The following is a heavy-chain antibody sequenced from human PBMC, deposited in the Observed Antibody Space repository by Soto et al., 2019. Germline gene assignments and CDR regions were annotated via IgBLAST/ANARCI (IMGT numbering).Heavy chain of an antibody. D-gene: IGHD3-9*01. CDR3: ARSVILTGGSYKGLIRLHYFDT. CDR1: GGSISSNTYY. CDR2: IYNSGST. Sequence: NPSETLSLTCTVSGGSISSNTYYWGWIRQPPGKGLEWIGSIYNSGSTNYNTSLKSRVSFSVDTSKNQFSLKLGSVTAADTAVYYCARSVILTGGSYKGLIRLHYFDTWGPGTLVTVSS. J-gene: IGHJ4*02. V-gene: IGHV4-39*01.